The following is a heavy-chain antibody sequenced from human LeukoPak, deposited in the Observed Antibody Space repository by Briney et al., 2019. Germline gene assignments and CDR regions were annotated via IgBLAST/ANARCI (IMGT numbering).Heavy chain of an antibody. CDR3: AKGFQGEILGWFAP. D-gene: IGHD3-16*01. J-gene: IGHJ5*02. V-gene: IGHV3-9*01. CDR1: GFTFDDYA. Sequence: PGGSLRLSCAASGFTFDDYAMHWVRQAPGKGLEWVSGISWNSGSIGYADSVKGRFTISRDNAKNSLYLHMNSLRAEDTALYYCAKGFQGEILGWFAPGGQGPLVTVSS. CDR2: ISWNSGSI.